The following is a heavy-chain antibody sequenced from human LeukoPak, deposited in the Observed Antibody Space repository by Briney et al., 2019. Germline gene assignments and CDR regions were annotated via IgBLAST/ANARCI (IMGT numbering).Heavy chain of an antibody. D-gene: IGHD3-22*01. CDR2: IYYSGST. J-gene: IGHJ4*02. Sequence: SETLSLTCTVSGGSISSYYWSWIRQPPGKGLEWIGYIYYSGSTNCNPSLKSRVTISVDTSKNQFSLKLSSVTAADTAVYYCASSHDYDSSGYFVGYYFDYWGQGTLVTVSS. CDR3: ASSHDYDSSGYFVGYYFDY. CDR1: GGSISSYY. V-gene: IGHV4-59*01.